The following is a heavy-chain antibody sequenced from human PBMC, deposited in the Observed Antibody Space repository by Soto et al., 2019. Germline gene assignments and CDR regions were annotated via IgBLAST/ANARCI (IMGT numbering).Heavy chain of an antibody. CDR2: ISGSGDST. Sequence: EVQLLESGGGLVQPGGSLRLSFAASGFTFSSYAKSWVRQAPVKGLEWGSAISGSGDSTYYADSVKGRFTISRDNSKNTLYLQMNSLRAEDTAVYYCARRGSGCYYDYWGQGTLVTVSS. J-gene: IGHJ4*02. CDR3: ARRGSGCYYDY. D-gene: IGHD6-19*01. V-gene: IGHV3-23*01. CDR1: GFTFSSYA.